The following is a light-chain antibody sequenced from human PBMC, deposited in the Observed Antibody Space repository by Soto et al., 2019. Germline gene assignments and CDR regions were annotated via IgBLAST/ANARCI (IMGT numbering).Light chain of an antibody. CDR3: SSYTSSSTRV. Sequence: QSVLTQPASVSGSPGQSITISCSGTSSDVGAYDFVSWYQQHPDKAPKLMIYEVSNRPSGVSNRFSGSKSVSTATLTISGLQAEDEADYYCSSYTSSSTRVFGTGTMVTVL. CDR2: EVS. V-gene: IGLV2-14*03. CDR1: SSDVGAYDF. J-gene: IGLJ1*01.